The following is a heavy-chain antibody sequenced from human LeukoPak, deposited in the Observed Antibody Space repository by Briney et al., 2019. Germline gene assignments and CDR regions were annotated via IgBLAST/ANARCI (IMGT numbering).Heavy chain of an antibody. V-gene: IGHV1-69*05. CDR1: GGTFSSYA. D-gene: IGHD3-9*01. Sequence: SVKVSCKASGGTFSSYAISWVRQAPGQGLEWMGGIIPIFGTANYAQKFQGRVTITTDESTSTAYMELSSLRSEDTAVYYCAGDYDMGVGAFDIWGQGTMVTVSS. J-gene: IGHJ3*02. CDR3: AGDYDMGVGAFDI. CDR2: IIPIFGTA.